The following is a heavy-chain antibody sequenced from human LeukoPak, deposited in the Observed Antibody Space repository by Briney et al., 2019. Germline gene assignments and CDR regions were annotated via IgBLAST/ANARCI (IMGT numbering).Heavy chain of an antibody. CDR2: SGNDGST. J-gene: IGHJ4*02. CDR3: AKDMPFDFGY. CDR1: GLTFYDQA. V-gene: IGHV3-43*02. Sequence: GGSLRLSCAASGLTFYDQAMHWVRQAPGTGLEWVSLSGNDGSTYYADSVRGRFTISRDISKNPLYLEMSSLRTEDTALYHCAKDMPFDFGYWGQGTLVTVSS.